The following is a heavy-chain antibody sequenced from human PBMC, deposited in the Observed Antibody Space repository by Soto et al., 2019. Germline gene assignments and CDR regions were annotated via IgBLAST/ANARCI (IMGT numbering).Heavy chain of an antibody. J-gene: IGHJ4*02. CDR1: GGSISSYY. CDR2: IYYSGST. CDR3: TRSHYFDY. V-gene: IGHV4-59*08. Sequence: SETRSLTCTVSGGSISSYYLSWIRQPPGKGLEWIGYIYYSGSTNYNPSLKSRVTISVDASRNLFSLKLSSVTASDTAVYFCTRSHYFDYWGQGALVTVSS.